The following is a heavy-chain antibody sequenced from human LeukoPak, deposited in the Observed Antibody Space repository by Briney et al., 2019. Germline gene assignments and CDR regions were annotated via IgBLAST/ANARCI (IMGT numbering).Heavy chain of an antibody. V-gene: IGHV3-30-3*01. CDR2: ISYDGSNK. CDR3: AKEGGLAILTGYYMDY. J-gene: IGHJ4*02. D-gene: IGHD3-9*01. CDR1: GFTFSSYA. Sequence: GGSLRLSCAASGFTFSSYAMHWVRQAPGKGLEWVAVISYDGSNKYYADSVKGRFTISRDNSKNTLYLQMNSLRAEDTAVYYCAKEGGLAILTGYYMDYWGQGTLVTVSS.